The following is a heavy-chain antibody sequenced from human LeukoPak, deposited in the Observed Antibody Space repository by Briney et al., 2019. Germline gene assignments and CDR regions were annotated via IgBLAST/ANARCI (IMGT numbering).Heavy chain of an antibody. J-gene: IGHJ6*02. CDR1: GYTFTGYY. CDR3: AREPPPYYDILTGYYSPYYGMDV. Sequence: ASVKVSCKASGYTFTGYYMHWVRLAPGQGLEWMGWINPNSGGTNYAQKFQGRVTMTRDTSISTAYMELSRLRSDDTAVYYCAREPPPYYDILTGYYSPYYGMDVWGQGTTVTVSS. D-gene: IGHD3-9*01. V-gene: IGHV1-2*02. CDR2: INPNSGGT.